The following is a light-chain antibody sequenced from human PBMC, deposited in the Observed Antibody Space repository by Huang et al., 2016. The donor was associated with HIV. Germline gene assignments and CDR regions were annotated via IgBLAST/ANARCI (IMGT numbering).Light chain of an antibody. CDR1: QSITSN. J-gene: IGKJ1*01. Sequence: EIVMTQSPATLSVSPGERATLSCRASQSITSNLAWYQQKPGQAPRLLIYAVSTRATGIPARFSCSGSGTEFTLSISSLQSEDFAVYYCQQYNNWPPWTFGQGTKVEIK. V-gene: IGKV3-15*01. CDR3: QQYNNWPPWT. CDR2: AVS.